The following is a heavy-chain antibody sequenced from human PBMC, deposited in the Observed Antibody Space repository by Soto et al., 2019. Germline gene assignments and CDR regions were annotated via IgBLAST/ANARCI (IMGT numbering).Heavy chain of an antibody. CDR1: GGTFSSYS. V-gene: IGHV1-69*12. D-gene: IGHD2-15*01. CDR2: VIPIFGTV. J-gene: IGHJ6*02. Sequence: QVQLVQSGAEVKKPGSSVKVSCKASGGTFSSYSISWVRQAPGQGLEWMGGVIPIFGTVNYAQKFQGRVTLTADESTTTAYMELSSLRSEDTTVYYCARGDCSGGSCYSFYYYGMDVWGQGTTVTVSS. CDR3: ARGDCSGGSCYSFYYYGMDV.